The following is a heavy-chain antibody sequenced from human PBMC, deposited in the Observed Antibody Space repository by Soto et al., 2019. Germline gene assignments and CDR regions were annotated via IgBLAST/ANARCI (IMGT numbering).Heavy chain of an antibody. CDR2: ISSSSSYI. CDR3: ARESTVTAPGYMDV. V-gene: IGHV3-21*01. Sequence: GGSLRLSCAASGFTFSSYSMNWVRQAPGKGLEWVSSISSSSSYIYYADSVKGRFTISRDNAKNSLYLQMNSLRAEDTAVYYCARESTVTAPGYMDVWGKGTTVTVSS. D-gene: IGHD4-4*01. CDR1: GFTFSSYS. J-gene: IGHJ6*03.